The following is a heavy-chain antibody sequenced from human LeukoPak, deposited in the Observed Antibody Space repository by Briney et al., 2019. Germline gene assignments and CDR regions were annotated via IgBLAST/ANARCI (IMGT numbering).Heavy chain of an antibody. J-gene: IGHJ4*02. CDR1: GCSLSTYS. CDR2: IYYGGTT. D-gene: IGHD4-23*01. V-gene: IGHV4-59*01. CDR3: ARDTTVASGMQH. Sequence: SETLSLTCSVSGCSLSTYSWRWVRQSPGKRLEWIGYIYYGGTTNYNPSLKSRVTISADTAKNQFSLRLRSVTAADTAIYYCARDTTVASGMQHWGQGTLVTVSS.